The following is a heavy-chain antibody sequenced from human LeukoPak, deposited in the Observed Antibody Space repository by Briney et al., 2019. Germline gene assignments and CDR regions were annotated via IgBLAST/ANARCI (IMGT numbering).Heavy chain of an antibody. Sequence: ASVKVSCKASGGTFSSYAISWVRQAPGLGLEWMGGIIPIFGTANYAQKFQGRVTITADESTSTAYMELSSLRSEDTAVYYCARGPGHYDILTGYHNPYYFDYWGQGTLVTVSS. J-gene: IGHJ4*02. CDR2: IIPIFGTA. D-gene: IGHD3-9*01. CDR1: GGTFSSYA. CDR3: ARGPGHYDILTGYHNPYYFDY. V-gene: IGHV1-69*13.